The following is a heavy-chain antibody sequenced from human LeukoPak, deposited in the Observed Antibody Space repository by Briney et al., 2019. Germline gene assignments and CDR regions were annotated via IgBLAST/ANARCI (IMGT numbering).Heavy chain of an antibody. CDR2: MNPNSGNT. J-gene: IGHJ5*02. V-gene: IGHV1-8*01. CDR3: ARVQGYYDSSGYPFFWFDP. CDR1: GYTSTSYD. D-gene: IGHD3-22*01. Sequence: ASVKVSCKASGYTSTSYDINWVRQATGQGLEWMGWMNPNSGNTGYAQKFQGRVTMTRNTSISTAYMELSSLRSEDTAVYYCARVQGYYDSSGYPFFWFDPWGQGTLVTVSS.